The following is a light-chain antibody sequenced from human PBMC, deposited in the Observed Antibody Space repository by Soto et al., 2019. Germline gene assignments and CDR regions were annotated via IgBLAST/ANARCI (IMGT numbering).Light chain of an antibody. V-gene: IGKV3-20*01. CDR1: QSVSSSY. CDR3: QQYDSSTGRT. J-gene: IGKJ1*01. Sequence: EIVLTQSPGTLSLSPGERATLSCRASQSVSSSYLAWYQQKPGQAPRLLIYGASSRATGIPDRFSGSGSGTDFSLTISRLEPEDFGVYYCQQYDSSTGRTFGQGTKVEIK. CDR2: GAS.